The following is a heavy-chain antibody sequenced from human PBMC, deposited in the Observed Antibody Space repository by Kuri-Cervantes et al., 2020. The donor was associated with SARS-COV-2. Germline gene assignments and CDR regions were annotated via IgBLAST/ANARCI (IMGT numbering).Heavy chain of an antibody. V-gene: IGHV4-34*01. J-gene: IGHJ6*03. D-gene: IGHD3-10*01. CDR2: INYSGTT. Sequence: GSLRLSCGVYGGSFSNFLWDWVRQPPGKGLEWIGEINYSGTTNYNPSLKSRVTISVDPSKNLFSLNLTSVTAADTAVYYCARLRRHNNAWFVTGYYMDVWGKGTTVTVSS. CDR1: GGSFSNFL. CDR3: ARLRRHNNAWFVTGYYMDV.